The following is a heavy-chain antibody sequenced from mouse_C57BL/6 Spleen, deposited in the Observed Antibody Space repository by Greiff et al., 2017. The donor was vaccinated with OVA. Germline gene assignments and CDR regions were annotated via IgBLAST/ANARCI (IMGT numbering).Heavy chain of an antibody. V-gene: IGHV1-55*01. CDR3: ARRHYSH. J-gene: IGHJ3*01. D-gene: IGHD2-12*01. CDR1: GYTFTSYW. CDR2: IYPGSGST. Sequence: QVHVKQPGAELVKPGASVKMSCKASGYTFTSYWITWVKQRPGQGLEWIGDIYPGSGSTTYNEKFKSKATLTVDTSSSTAYMQLSSLTSEDSAVYYCARRHYSHWGQGTLVTVSA.